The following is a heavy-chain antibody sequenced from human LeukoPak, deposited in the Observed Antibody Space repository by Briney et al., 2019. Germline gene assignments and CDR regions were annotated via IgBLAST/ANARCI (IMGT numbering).Heavy chain of an antibody. V-gene: IGHV3-48*03. CDR2: ISSSGSTI. J-gene: IGHJ6*02. CDR3: AREGSNGGCYYYGMDV. Sequence: GGSLRLSCAASGFSFSSYEMYWVRQAPRKGLEWVSYISSSGSTIYYADSVKGRFTISRDNAKNSLYLQMNSLRAEDTAVYYCAREGSNGGCYYYGMDVWGQGTTVTVSS. D-gene: IGHD4-11*01. CDR1: GFSFSSYE.